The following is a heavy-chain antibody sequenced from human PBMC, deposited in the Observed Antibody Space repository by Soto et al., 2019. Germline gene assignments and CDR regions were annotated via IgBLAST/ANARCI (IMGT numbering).Heavy chain of an antibody. V-gene: IGHV6-1*01. CDR1: GDSFSSNSAA. CDR3: ARTRYFDWPDAFDI. Sequence: SQTLSLTCAISGDSFSSNSAALNWIRQSPSRGLEWLGRTYYRSKWYNDYAVSVKSRITINPDTSKNQFSLQLNSVTPEDTAVYYCARTRYFDWPDAFDIWGQGTMVTVSS. J-gene: IGHJ3*02. D-gene: IGHD3-9*01. CDR2: TYYRSKWYN.